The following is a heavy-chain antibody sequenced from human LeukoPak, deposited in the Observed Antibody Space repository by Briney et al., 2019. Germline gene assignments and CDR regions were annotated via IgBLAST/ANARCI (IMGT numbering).Heavy chain of an antibody. Sequence: HPGGSLRLSCAASGFSFSSYAMSWVRQAPGKGLEWVSAISGSGGSTYYADSVKGRFTISRDNSKNTLYLQMNSLRAEDTAVYYCAKGMGSGSYYSGHFLTDWGQGTLVTVSS. V-gene: IGHV3-23*01. D-gene: IGHD3-10*01. CDR1: GFSFSSYA. CDR2: ISGSGGST. CDR3: AKGMGSGSYYSGHFLTD. J-gene: IGHJ4*02.